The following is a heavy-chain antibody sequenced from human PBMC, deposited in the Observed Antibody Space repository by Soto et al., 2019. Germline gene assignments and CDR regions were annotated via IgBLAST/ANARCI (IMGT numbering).Heavy chain of an antibody. D-gene: IGHD3-3*01. CDR3: ARDLTIFGVVPSAYYYYGMDV. J-gene: IGHJ6*02. V-gene: IGHV1-2*04. Sequence: GASVKVSCKASGYTFTSYGISWVRQAPGQGLEWMGWINPNSGGTNYAQKFQGWVTMTRDTSISTAYMELSRLRSDDTAVYYCARDLTIFGVVPSAYYYYGMDVWGQGTTVTVSS. CDR1: GYTFTSYG. CDR2: INPNSGGT.